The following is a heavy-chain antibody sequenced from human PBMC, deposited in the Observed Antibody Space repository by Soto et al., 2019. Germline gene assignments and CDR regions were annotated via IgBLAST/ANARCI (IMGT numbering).Heavy chain of an antibody. CDR3: AGVIDSSGYYENWFDP. D-gene: IGHD3-22*01. J-gene: IGHJ5*02. V-gene: IGHV4-59*01. CDR1: GGSISSYY. Sequence: PSETLSLTCTVSGGSISSYYWRWIRQPPGKGLEWIGYIYYSGSTNYNPSLKSRVTISVDTSKNQFSLKLSSVTAADTAVYYCAGVIDSSGYYENWFDPWGQGTLVTVSS. CDR2: IYYSGST.